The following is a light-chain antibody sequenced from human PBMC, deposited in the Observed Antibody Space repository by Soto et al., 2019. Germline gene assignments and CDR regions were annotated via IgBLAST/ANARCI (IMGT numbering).Light chain of an antibody. CDR1: QSIRSY. CDR3: QQRSNWPIT. J-gene: IGKJ5*01. V-gene: IGKV3-11*01. Sequence: EIVLTQSPGTLSLSPGERATLSCRASQSIRSYLAWFRQKPGQAPRLLIYDASNRATGIPARISGSGSGTDFTLTISSLEPEDFAVYYCQQRSNWPITFGQGTRLEI. CDR2: DAS.